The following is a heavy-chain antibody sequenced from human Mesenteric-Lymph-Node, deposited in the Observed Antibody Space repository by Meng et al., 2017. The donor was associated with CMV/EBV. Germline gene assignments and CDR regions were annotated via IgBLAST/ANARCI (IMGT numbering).Heavy chain of an antibody. CDR2: ISGSGGST. CDR1: GFTFSSYA. V-gene: IGHV3-23*01. Sequence: ETLSLTCAASGFTFSSYAMSWVRQAPGKGLEWVSAISGSGGSTYYADSVKGRFTISRDNSKNTLYLQMNSLRAEDTAVYYCAKAKGGNSGFAWFDPWGQGTLVTVSS. J-gene: IGHJ5*02. CDR3: AKAKGGNSGFAWFDP. D-gene: IGHD4-23*01.